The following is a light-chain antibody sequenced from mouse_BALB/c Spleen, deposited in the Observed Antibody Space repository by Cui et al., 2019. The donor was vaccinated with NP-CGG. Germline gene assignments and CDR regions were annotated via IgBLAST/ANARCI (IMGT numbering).Light chain of an antibody. CDR3: ALWYTNHWV. V-gene: IGLV1*01. J-gene: IGLJ1*01. CDR1: TGAVTTRNY. Sequence: QAVVPQHSPLTTSPGKRVTFTCRSSTGAVTTRNYANWVQEKPDHLFTGLIGGSNNRAPGVPARFSGSLIGDKAALTITGAQTEDEAIYFCALWYTNHWVFGGGTKLTVL. CDR2: GSN.